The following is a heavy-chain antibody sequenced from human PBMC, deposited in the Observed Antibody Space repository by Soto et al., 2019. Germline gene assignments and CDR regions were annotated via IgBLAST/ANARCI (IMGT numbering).Heavy chain of an antibody. D-gene: IGHD3-10*01. Sequence: EVQLLESGGGLVQPGGSRRLSCAASGFTFNTYARTWVRQAPGKGLGWVSAISGGGDTTSYADSVKGRFTVSRDGSKNTLYLQMSSLRAEDTALYYCAKGRGGSGSLTPRVDFWGQGTLVTVSS. CDR3: AKGRGGSGSLTPRVDF. V-gene: IGHV3-23*01. CDR1: GFTFNTYA. CDR2: ISGGGDTT. J-gene: IGHJ4*02.